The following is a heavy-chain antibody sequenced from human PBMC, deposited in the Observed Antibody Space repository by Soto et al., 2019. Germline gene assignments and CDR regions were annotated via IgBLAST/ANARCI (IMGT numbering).Heavy chain of an antibody. CDR2: ISYDGSNK. D-gene: IGHD1-26*01. V-gene: IGHV3-30-3*01. CDR1: GFTFSSYA. CDR3: ARDLVGATYSTLDY. J-gene: IGHJ4*02. Sequence: QVQLVESGGGVVQPGRSLRLSCAASGFTFSSYAMHWVRQAPGKGLEWVAVISYDGSNKYYADSVKGRFTISRDNSKNPLYLKMNSLRAEDTAVYYCARDLVGATYSTLDYWGQGTLVTVSS.